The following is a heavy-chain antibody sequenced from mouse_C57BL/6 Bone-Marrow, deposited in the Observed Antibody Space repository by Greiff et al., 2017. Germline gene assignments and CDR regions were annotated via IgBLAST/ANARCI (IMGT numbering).Heavy chain of an antibody. CDR3: ARDPGDGYYWVAY. CDR2: ISDGGSYT. J-gene: IGHJ3*01. CDR1: GFTFSSYA. D-gene: IGHD2-3*01. Sequence: DVKLVESGGGLVKPGGSLKLSCAASGFTFSSYAMSWVRQTPEKRLEWVATISDGGSYTYYPDNVKGRFTISRDNAKNNLYLQMSQLKSEDTAVYYCARDPGDGYYWVAYWGQGTLVTVSA. V-gene: IGHV5-4*03.